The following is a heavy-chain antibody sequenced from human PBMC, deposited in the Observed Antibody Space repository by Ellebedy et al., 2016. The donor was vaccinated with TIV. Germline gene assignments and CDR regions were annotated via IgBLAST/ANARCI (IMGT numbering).Heavy chain of an antibody. V-gene: IGHV4-34*01. CDR1: GGSFSGYY. J-gene: IGHJ4*02. Sequence: GSLRLXXAVYGGSFSGYYWSWIRQPPGKGLEWIGEINHSGSTNYNPSLKSRVTISIDTSKNQFSLKLSSVTAADTAVYYCASQALYCSSTSCYDWGQGTLVTVSS. CDR2: INHSGST. D-gene: IGHD2-2*01. CDR3: ASQALYCSSTSCYD.